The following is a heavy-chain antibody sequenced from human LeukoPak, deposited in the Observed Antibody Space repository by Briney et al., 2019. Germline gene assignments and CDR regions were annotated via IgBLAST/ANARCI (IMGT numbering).Heavy chain of an antibody. CDR2: IIPVFGTA. J-gene: IGHJ6*02. V-gene: IGHV1-69*13. D-gene: IGHD3-16*01. CDR3: ARALGGGSIPGGGMDV. CDR1: GGTFSSYA. Sequence: SVKVSCKASGGTFSSYAISWVRQAPGQGLEWMGGIIPVFGTANYAQKFQGRVTITADESTSTAYMELSSLRSEDTAVYYCARALGGGSIPGGGMDVWGQGTTVTVSS.